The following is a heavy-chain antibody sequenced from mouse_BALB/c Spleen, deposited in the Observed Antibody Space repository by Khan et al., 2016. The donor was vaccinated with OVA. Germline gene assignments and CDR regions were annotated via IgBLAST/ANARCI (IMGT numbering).Heavy chain of an antibody. CDR2: ISYTGNT. D-gene: IGHD1-1*01. CDR3: ARVYGGDFDY. J-gene: IGHJ2*01. Sequence: VQLQQSGPGLVKPSQSLSLTCTVTGYSFTTDYAWNWIRQFPGNKLEWMGFISYTGNTKYNQSLKSRISITRDTSKNQFFLQLKSVTTEDTARYYCARVYGGDFDYWGQGTTLTVSS. V-gene: IGHV3-2*02. CDR1: GYSFTTDYA.